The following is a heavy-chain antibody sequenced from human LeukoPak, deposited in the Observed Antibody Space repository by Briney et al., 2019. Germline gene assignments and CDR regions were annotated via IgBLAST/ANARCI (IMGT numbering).Heavy chain of an antibody. D-gene: IGHD3-10*01. CDR3: ARGLGSGRYYYYYYGVDV. CDR1: GGSITSGDDY. Sequence: SETLSLTCSVSGGSITSGDDYWSWIRQPPGKALEGIGYFYSSGGTSRNPSLKSRVTISLDTSKNQFSLRLGSVTAADTAVYYCARGLGSGRYYYYYYGVDVWGQGTTVTVSS. J-gene: IGHJ6*02. V-gene: IGHV4-30-4*01. CDR2: FYSSGGT.